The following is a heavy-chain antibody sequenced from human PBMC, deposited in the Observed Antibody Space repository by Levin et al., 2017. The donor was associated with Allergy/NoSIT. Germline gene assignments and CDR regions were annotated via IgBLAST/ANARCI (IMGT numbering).Heavy chain of an antibody. J-gene: IGHJ2*01. CDR1: GYTFTVYY. CDR2: IDPDSGGT. D-gene: IGHD1/OR15-1a*01. CDR3: VRGLHLARNKYWYFDL. V-gene: IGHV1-2*06. Sequence: GESLKISCKASGYTFTVYYMHWVRQAPGQGLEWMGRIDPDSGGTAYAQKFQGRVTMTSDTSISTANMDLSSLTSDDTAVYYCVRGLHLARNKYWYFDLWGRGTLVTVSS.